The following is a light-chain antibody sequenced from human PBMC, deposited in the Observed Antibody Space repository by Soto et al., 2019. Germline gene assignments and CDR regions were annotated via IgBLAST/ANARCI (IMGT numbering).Light chain of an antibody. CDR2: EGV. CDR1: SRDVGSSNL. J-gene: IGLJ7*01. CDR3: SSYAGSSTWL. V-gene: IGLV2-23*01. Sequence: QSALTQPASVSGSPGQSITFSCTGSSRDVGSSNLVSWYQQHPGKAPKLLIYEGVKRPSGVSNRFSGSKSGNTASLTISGLQAEDEGDYHCSSYAGSSTWLFGGGTQLTVL.